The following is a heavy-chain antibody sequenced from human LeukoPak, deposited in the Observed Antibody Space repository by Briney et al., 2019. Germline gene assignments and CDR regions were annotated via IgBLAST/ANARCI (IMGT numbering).Heavy chain of an antibody. D-gene: IGHD4-17*01. CDR2: FNWNGGST. CDR3: ARDRAQDGDYSFDY. J-gene: IGHJ4*02. CDR1: GYTFDDYG. V-gene: IGHV3-20*04. Sequence: RPGGSLRLSCAAPGYTFDDYGMSWVRQAPGKGLEWVSGFNWNGGSTGYADSVKGRFTISRDNAKNSLYLQMNSLRAEDTALYYCARDRAQDGDYSFDYWGQGTLVTVSS.